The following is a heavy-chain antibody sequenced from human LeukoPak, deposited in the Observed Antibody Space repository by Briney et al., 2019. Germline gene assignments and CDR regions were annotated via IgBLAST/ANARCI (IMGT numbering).Heavy chain of an antibody. CDR3: AKMYYYDSSGYALDY. D-gene: IGHD3-22*01. Sequence: GGSLRLSCAASGFTFSSYGMHWVRQAPGKGLEWVAVISYDGSNKYYADSVKGRFTISRDNSKNTLYLQMNSLGAEDTAVYYCAKMYYYDSSGYALDYWGQGTLVTVSS. J-gene: IGHJ4*02. V-gene: IGHV3-30*18. CDR2: ISYDGSNK. CDR1: GFTFSSYG.